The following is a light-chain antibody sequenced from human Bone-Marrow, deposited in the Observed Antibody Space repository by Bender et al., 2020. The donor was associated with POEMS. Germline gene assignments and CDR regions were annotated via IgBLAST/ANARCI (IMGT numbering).Light chain of an antibody. Sequence: QSVLTQPPSASGTPGQRVTISCSGSSSNIGSNTVNWYQQFPGMAPQLLTSSDNRRPSGVPDRFSGSKSGTSASLAISGLQSEEEADYYCAAWEDSLNGWVFGGGTKLTVL. V-gene: IGLV1-44*01. CDR2: SDN. CDR1: SSNIGSNT. CDR3: AAWEDSLNGWV. J-gene: IGLJ3*02.